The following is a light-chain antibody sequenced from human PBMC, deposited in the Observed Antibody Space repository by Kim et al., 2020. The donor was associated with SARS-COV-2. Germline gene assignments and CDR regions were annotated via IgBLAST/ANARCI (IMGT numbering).Light chain of an antibody. V-gene: IGKV1-5*03. CDR3: QHYKTPPYS. J-gene: IGKJ2*03. Sequence: DIHMTQSPSTLSASVGDRVTITCRASQDISVWLSWYQQRSGNAPELLIYKATILHRGVPSRLSARGSGTDFTLTISSLQPDDSATYYCQHYKTPPYSFGQGTKREI. CDR1: QDISVW. CDR2: KAT.